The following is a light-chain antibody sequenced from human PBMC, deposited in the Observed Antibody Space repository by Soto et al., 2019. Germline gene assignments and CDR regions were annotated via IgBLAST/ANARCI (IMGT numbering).Light chain of an antibody. J-gene: IGLJ1*01. CDR2: EVS. V-gene: IGLV2-14*01. CDR3: SSSTSRSTYV. Sequence: QSALTQPASVSGSPGQSIAISCTGTSSDVGGYNYVSWYQQHPGKAPKLMISEVSNRPSGVSNRFSGSKSGNTASLTISGLQAEDEADYYCSSSTSRSTYVVGTGTKLAVL. CDR1: SSDVGGYNY.